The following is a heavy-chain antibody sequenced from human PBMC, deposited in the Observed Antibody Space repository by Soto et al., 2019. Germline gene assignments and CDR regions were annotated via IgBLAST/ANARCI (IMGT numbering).Heavy chain of an antibody. CDR3: ARVSGSYYGGSDY. V-gene: IGHV3-30-3*01. CDR1: GFTFSSYA. Sequence: GESLKISCAASGFTFSSYAMHWVRQAPGKGLEWVAVISYDGSNKYYADSVKGRFTISRDNSKNTLYLQMNSLRAEDTAVYYCARVSGSYYGGSDYWGQGTLVTVSS. D-gene: IGHD1-26*01. CDR2: ISYDGSNK. J-gene: IGHJ4*02.